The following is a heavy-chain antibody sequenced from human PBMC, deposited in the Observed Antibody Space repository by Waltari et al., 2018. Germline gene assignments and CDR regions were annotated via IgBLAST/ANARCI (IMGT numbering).Heavy chain of an antibody. V-gene: IGHV1-69*01. CDR3: ARVDYDSSGSVLFDY. CDR1: GSTFSSYA. CDR2: IIPILGTA. D-gene: IGHD3-22*01. Sequence: QVQLVQSGAEVKKPGSSVKVSCKASGSTFSSYAISWVRQAPGQGLEWMGGIIPILGTANYAQKFQGRVTITADESTSTAYMELSSLRSEDTAVYYCARVDYDSSGSVLFDYWGQGTLVTVSS. J-gene: IGHJ4*02.